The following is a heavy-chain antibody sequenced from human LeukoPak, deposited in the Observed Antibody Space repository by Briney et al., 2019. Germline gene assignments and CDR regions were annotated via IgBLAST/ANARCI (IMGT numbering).Heavy chain of an antibody. J-gene: IGHJ4*02. D-gene: IGHD4-23*01. CDR1: GDSISSSPYY. Sequence: SETPSLTCTVSGDSISSSPYYWAWIRQPPGKGLEWIGSFYYSGSTYYNPSLKSRVAISVDTSKNQFSLKLSSVTAADTAVYYCARDDYGGNSGFDYWGQGTLVTVSS. CDR3: ARDDYGGNSGFDY. V-gene: IGHV4-39*07. CDR2: FYYSGST.